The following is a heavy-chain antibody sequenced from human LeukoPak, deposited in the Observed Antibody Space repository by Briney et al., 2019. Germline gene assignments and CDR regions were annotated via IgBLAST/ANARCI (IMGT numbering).Heavy chain of an antibody. D-gene: IGHD5-18*01. V-gene: IGHV4-39*07. CDR2: IYYSGST. CDR1: GGSISSSSYY. Sequence: SETLSLTCTVSGGSISSSSYYWGWIRQPPGKGLEWIGSIYYSGSTYYNPSLKSRVTISVDTSKNQFSLKLSSVTAADTAVYYCARDSIFTDTAMVTFDYWGQGTLVTVSS. CDR3: ARDSIFTDTAMVTFDY. J-gene: IGHJ4*02.